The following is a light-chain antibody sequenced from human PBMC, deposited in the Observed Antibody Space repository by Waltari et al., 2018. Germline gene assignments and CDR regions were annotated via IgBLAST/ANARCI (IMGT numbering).Light chain of an antibody. J-gene: IGLJ2*01. CDR1: SSNIGSNY. CDR3: AAWDDSLSGHVV. Sequence: QSVLTQPPSASGTPGQRVIISCSGSSSNIGSNYVYWYQQVPGTAPKLLIYKNNQRPSGVPDRSSGSKSGTSASLAISGLRSEDEADYYCAAWDDSLSGHVVFGGGTKLTAL. CDR2: KNN. V-gene: IGLV1-47*01.